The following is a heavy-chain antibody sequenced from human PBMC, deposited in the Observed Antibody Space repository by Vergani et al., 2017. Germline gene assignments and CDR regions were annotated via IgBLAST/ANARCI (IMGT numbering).Heavy chain of an antibody. CDR1: GGSISSGGYY. D-gene: IGHD2-15*01. CDR2: IYYSGST. V-gene: IGHV4-31*03. J-gene: IGHJ6*03. CDR3: ARERSEDIVVVVAATHPYYYYMDV. Sequence: QVQLQESGPGLVKPSQTLSLTCTVSGGSISSGGYYWSWIRQHPGKGLEWIGYIYYSGSTYYNPPLKSRVTISVDTSKNQFSLKLSSVTAADTAVYYCARERSEDIVVVVAATHPYYYYMDVWGKGTTVTVSS.